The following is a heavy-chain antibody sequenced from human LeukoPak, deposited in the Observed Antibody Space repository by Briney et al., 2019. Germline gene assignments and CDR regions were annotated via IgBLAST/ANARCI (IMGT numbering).Heavy chain of an antibody. Sequence: PSETPSLTCTVSGGSISSSSYFWGWIRQPPGKGLEWIGSIFYSGSTYYNPSLNSRVTISIDTSKNQFSLRLSSVTAADTAVYYCARQMNTVTADYWGQGTLVTVSS. V-gene: IGHV4-39*01. D-gene: IGHD4-17*01. J-gene: IGHJ4*02. CDR3: ARQMNTVTADY. CDR1: GGSISSSSYF. CDR2: IFYSGST.